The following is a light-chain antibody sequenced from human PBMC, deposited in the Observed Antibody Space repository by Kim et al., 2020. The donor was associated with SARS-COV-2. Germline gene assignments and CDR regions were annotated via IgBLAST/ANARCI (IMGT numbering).Light chain of an antibody. J-gene: IGLJ3*02. Sequence: QSVLTQPPSASGTPGQRVLISCSGTSSNIGNNYVYWYQHFPGTAPKLLMYWNNKRPSGVPARFSGSKSGTSASLAISGLRPEDEADYYCSSWDDTLSGPVFGGGTTLTVL. CDR3: SSWDDTLSGPV. V-gene: IGLV1-47*01. CDR2: WNN. CDR1: SSNIGNNY.